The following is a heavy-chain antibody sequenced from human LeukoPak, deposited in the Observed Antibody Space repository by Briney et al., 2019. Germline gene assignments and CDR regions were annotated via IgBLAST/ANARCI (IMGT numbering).Heavy chain of an antibody. Sequence: PGGSLRLSCAASGFTFSSYAMTWVRQAPGKGLEWVSAISASGGSTYYADSVKGRFTISRDNFRNTLYLQMNRLRVEDAALYYCARAPVTSCRGAFCYPFDLWGQGVLVTVSS. V-gene: IGHV3-23*01. CDR3: ARAPVTSCRGAFCYPFDL. J-gene: IGHJ4*02. CDR1: GFTFSSYA. D-gene: IGHD2-21*01. CDR2: ISASGGST.